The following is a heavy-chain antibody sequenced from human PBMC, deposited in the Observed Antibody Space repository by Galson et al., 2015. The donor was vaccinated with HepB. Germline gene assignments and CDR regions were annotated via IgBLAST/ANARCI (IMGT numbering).Heavy chain of an antibody. CDR3: VREGYSSGLPTPFDY. CDR1: GGPFSTYT. Sequence: SVKVSCKASGGPFSTYTISWVRQAPGQGLEWMGGIIPIFGTANYAQKFQGRVTISADESTSTAYMELRSLRPEDTAVYYCVREGYSSGLPTPFDYCGQGTLVTVSS. CDR2: IIPIFGTA. D-gene: IGHD6-19*01. J-gene: IGHJ4*02. V-gene: IGHV1-69*13.